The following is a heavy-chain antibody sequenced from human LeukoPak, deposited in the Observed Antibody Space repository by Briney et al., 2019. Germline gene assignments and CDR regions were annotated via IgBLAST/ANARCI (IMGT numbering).Heavy chain of an antibody. V-gene: IGHV4-4*07. CDR2: IYTSGGT. J-gene: IGHJ5*02. CDR1: GGSISSYY. Sequence: PSETLSLTCTVSGGSISSYYWSWIRQPAGKGLEWIGRIYTSGGTNYNPSLKSRVTMSVDTSKNQFSLKLSSVTAADTAVYYCARDQTYDFWSGYWFDPWGQGTLVTVSS. D-gene: IGHD3-3*01. CDR3: ARDQTYDFWSGYWFDP.